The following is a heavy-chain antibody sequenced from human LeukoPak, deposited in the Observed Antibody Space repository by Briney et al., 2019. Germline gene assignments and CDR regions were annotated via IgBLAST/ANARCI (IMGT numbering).Heavy chain of an antibody. D-gene: IGHD2-21*01. J-gene: IGHJ4*02. CDR3: TTVTAVIADFDY. CDR2: IKSKTDSGTT. CDR1: GFTFSNAW. Sequence: GGSLRLSCAASGFTFSNAWMSWVRQAPGKGLEWVGRIKSKTDSGTTDYAAPVKGRFTISRDDSKNTLYLQMNSLKTEDTAVYYCTTVTAVIADFDYWGQGTLVTVSS. V-gene: IGHV3-15*01.